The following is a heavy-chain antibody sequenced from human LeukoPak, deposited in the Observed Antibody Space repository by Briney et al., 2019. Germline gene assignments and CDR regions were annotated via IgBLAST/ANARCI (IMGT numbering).Heavy chain of an antibody. CDR3: ARESTLGSGGVDV. J-gene: IGHJ6*04. V-gene: IGHV4-30-4*08. D-gene: IGHD2-15*01. Sequence: SETLSLTCTVSGGSISSGGYYWSWIRQHPGKGLEWIGYIYYSGSTYYNPSLKSRLTISVDTSKNQFSLKLSSVTAADTAVYYCARESTLGSGGVDVWGKGTTVTVSS. CDR2: IYYSGST. CDR1: GGSISSGGYY.